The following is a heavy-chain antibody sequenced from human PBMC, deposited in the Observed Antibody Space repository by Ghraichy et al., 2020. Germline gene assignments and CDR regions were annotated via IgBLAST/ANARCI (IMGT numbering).Heavy chain of an antibody. CDR3: ARRGRGYSLYFYGLDI. CDR1: GGSISSYY. Sequence: SETLSLICTVSGGSISSYYWSWIRHPPGKGLEWIGYVYYNGNTDYIPSLKSRATISVDTSKNQFSLRLTSVTAADTAVYYCARRGRGYSLYFYGLDIWGQGTTVIVSS. D-gene: IGHD5-18*01. CDR2: VYYNGNT. V-gene: IGHV4-59*08. J-gene: IGHJ6*02.